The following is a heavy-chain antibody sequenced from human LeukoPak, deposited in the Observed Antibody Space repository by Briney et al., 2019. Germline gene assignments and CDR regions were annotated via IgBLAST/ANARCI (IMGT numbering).Heavy chain of an antibody. J-gene: IGHJ4*02. Sequence: GGSLRLSCAASGFTLSAYWMHWVRQAPGKGLMWVSRIEGDGNRITYADSVKGRFTISRDNARNTLYLQMNSLRAEDTAVYYCTRDWRNLGYDYWGQGTLVTVSS. CDR3: TRDWRNLGYDY. CDR2: IEGDGNRI. D-gene: IGHD5-12*01. V-gene: IGHV3-74*01. CDR1: GFTLSAYW.